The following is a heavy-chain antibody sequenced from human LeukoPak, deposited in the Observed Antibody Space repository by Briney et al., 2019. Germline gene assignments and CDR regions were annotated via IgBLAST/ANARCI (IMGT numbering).Heavy chain of an antibody. CDR3: ATDYGDYPGNYYYGMDV. D-gene: IGHD4-17*01. CDR2: IGSNSDYI. J-gene: IGHJ6*02. V-gene: IGHV3-21*01. Sequence: PGGSLRLSCAASGFTFSSYWMNWARQAPGKGLEWVSSIGSNSDYIYYADSVKGRYTISRDNARNSLYLQVISLRDEDTAVYYCATDYGDYPGNYYYGMDVWGQGTTVTVSS. CDR1: GFTFSSYW.